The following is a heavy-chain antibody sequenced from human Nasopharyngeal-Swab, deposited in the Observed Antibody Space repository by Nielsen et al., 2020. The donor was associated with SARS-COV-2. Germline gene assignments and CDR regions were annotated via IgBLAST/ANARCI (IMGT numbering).Heavy chain of an antibody. D-gene: IGHD2-15*01. V-gene: IGHV1-69*13. Sequence: SVKVSCKASGGTFSSYGISWVRQAPGQGLEWMGGIIPIFGTANYAQKFQGRVTITADESTSTAYMELSSLRSEDTAVYYCARASDPLLGYCSGGSCYRYYMDVWGKGTTVTVSS. CDR3: ARASDPLLGYCSGGSCYRYYMDV. J-gene: IGHJ6*03. CDR1: GGTFSSYG. CDR2: IIPIFGTA.